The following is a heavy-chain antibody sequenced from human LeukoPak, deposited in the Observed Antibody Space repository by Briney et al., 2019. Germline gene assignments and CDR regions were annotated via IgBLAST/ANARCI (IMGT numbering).Heavy chain of an antibody. CDR1: GFTLSSYA. Sequence: GGSLRLSCATSGFTLSSYAMSWVRQAPGKGLEWVSAISDTGNTYHADSVKGRFTISRDSSKNTLFLQMNRLRPEDAAVYYCAKAPVTTCRGAFCYPFDYWGLGTLVTVSS. CDR2: ISDTGNT. CDR3: AKAPVTTCRGAFCYPFDY. V-gene: IGHV3-23*01. J-gene: IGHJ4*02. D-gene: IGHD2-15*01.